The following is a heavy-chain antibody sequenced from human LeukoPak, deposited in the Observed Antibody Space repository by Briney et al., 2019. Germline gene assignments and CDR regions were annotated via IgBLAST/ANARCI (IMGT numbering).Heavy chain of an antibody. D-gene: IGHD2-2*01. CDR2: INSDGSST. J-gene: IGHJ5*02. V-gene: IGHV3-74*01. Sequence: GGSLRLSCAASGFTFSSYWMHWVRQAPGKGLVWVSRINSDGSSTAYADSVKGRFTISRDNAKNTLYLQMNSLRAEDTAVYYCARDRAYCSSTSCPLGWFDPWGQGTLVTVSS. CDR3: ARDRAYCSSTSCPLGWFDP. CDR1: GFTFSSYW.